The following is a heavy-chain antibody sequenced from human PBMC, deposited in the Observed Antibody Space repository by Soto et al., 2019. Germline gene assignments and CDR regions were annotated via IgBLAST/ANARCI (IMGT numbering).Heavy chain of an antibody. D-gene: IGHD1-7*01. Sequence: PSQTLSLTCVISGDSVSSNSAAWNWIRQPPSRGLEWLGRTYYRSKWYNDYAVSVKSRITINPDTSKNQFSLQLNSVTPEDTAVYYCARDSTGTTPYYYGMDVWGQGTTVTVSS. CDR2: TYYRSKWYN. CDR3: ARDSTGTTPYYYGMDV. V-gene: IGHV6-1*01. CDR1: GDSVSSNSAA. J-gene: IGHJ6*02.